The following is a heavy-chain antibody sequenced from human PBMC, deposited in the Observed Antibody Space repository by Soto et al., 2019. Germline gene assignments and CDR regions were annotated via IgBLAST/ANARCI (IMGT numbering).Heavy chain of an antibody. CDR3: ARRAAAGQYYFEY. J-gene: IGHJ4*02. CDR1: GGSFSGYY. Sequence: THALTRGVYGGSFSGYYWSWIRRPPGKGLEWIGEINHSGSTNYNPSLKSRVTISVETFKNQFSLKLSSVTAADTAVYYCARRAAAGQYYFEYWGQGTRVTVS. CDR2: INHSGST. V-gene: IGHV4-34*01. D-gene: IGHD6-13*01.